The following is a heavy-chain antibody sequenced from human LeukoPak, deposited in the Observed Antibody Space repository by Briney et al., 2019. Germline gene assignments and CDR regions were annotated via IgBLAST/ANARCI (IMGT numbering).Heavy chain of an antibody. J-gene: IGHJ4*02. CDR2: IYYSGST. CDR3: ARSTWLLDK. CDR1: GGSISSYY. Sequence: SETLSLTCIVSGGSISSYYWSWIRQPPGKGLEWIGYIYYSGSTNYNPSLKSRVTISVDTSKNQFSLKLSSVTAADTAVYYCARSTWLLDKWGQGTLVTVSS. V-gene: IGHV4-59*01. D-gene: IGHD3-22*01.